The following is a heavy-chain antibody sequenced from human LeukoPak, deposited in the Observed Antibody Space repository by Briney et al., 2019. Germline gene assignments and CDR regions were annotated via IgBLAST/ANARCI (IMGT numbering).Heavy chain of an antibody. CDR3: ARNAVVVVPSYYYYYMDV. CDR1: GYTFTSLY. D-gene: IGHD2-15*01. Sequence: ASVKVSCKASGYTFTSLYMHWVRQAPGQGLEWMGIINPSGGRASYAQKFQGKVTMTRDTSTSTVYMELSSLRSEDTAVYYCARNAVVVVPSYYYYYMDVWGKGTTVTISS. J-gene: IGHJ6*03. V-gene: IGHV1-46*01. CDR2: INPSGGRA.